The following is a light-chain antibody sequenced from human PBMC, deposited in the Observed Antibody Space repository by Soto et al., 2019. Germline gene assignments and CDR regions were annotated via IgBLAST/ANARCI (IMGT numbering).Light chain of an antibody. CDR3: SSYTSSSTPYV. V-gene: IGLV2-14*01. CDR2: DVS. J-gene: IGLJ1*01. Sequence: QSVLTQPASVSGSPGQSIAISCTGTSNDVGGYNYVSWYQHHPGKAPKLMIYDVSNRPSGVSNRFSGSKSGNTASLTISGLQAEDEADYYCSSYTSSSTPYVLGTGTKLTVL. CDR1: SNDVGGYNY.